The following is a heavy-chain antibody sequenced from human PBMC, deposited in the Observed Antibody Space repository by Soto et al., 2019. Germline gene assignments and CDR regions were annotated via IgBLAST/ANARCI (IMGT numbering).Heavy chain of an antibody. Sequence: PGESLKISCKGSGYSFTSYWISWVRQMPGKGLEWMGRIDPSDSYTNYSPSFQGHVTISADKSISTAYLQWSSLKASDTAMYYCASRYCSSTSCYGHYGMDFWGQGTKATVSS. CDR1: GYSFTSYW. CDR3: ASRYCSSTSCYGHYGMDF. CDR2: IDPSDSYT. J-gene: IGHJ6*02. V-gene: IGHV5-10-1*01. D-gene: IGHD2-2*01.